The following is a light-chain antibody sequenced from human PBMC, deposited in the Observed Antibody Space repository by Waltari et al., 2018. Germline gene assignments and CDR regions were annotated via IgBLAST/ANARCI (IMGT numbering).Light chain of an antibody. J-gene: IGKJ4*01. CDR1: QSVTGY. CDR2: NTS. Sequence: IVLTQYPATLSLSPGERATLSCRASQSVTGYLAWYQQKPGQAPRLLIYNTSKRATGIPARFSGSGSGTDFTLTISSLEPEDFAVYYCHQRSNWPLTFGGGTKVEIK. V-gene: IGKV3-11*01. CDR3: HQRSNWPLT.